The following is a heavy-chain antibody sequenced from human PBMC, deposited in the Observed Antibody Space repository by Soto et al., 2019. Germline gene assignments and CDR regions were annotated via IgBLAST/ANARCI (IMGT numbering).Heavy chain of an antibody. CDR1: GFTFSSYA. Sequence: VQLVESGGGVVQPGRSLRLSCAASGFTFSSYAMHWVRQAPGKGLEWVAVISYDGSNKYYADSVKGRFTISRDNSKNTLYLQMNSLRAEDTAVYYCARQAVAGTSFDYWGQGTLVTVSS. J-gene: IGHJ4*02. CDR2: ISYDGSNK. D-gene: IGHD6-19*01. CDR3: ARQAVAGTSFDY. V-gene: IGHV3-30-3*01.